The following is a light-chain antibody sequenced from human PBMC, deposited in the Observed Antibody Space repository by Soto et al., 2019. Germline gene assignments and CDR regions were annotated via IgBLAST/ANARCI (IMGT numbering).Light chain of an antibody. Sequence: QSVLTQPPSASGTPGQRVTMSCSGSSSNIGSNTVNWYQQVAGTAPKLLIYSSDQRPSGVPDRFSGSKSGTSASLAISGLQSEDEADYYCAAWDDSLSGMVFGGGTKLTVL. CDR2: SSD. CDR1: SSNIGSNT. J-gene: IGLJ2*01. CDR3: AAWDDSLSGMV. V-gene: IGLV1-44*01.